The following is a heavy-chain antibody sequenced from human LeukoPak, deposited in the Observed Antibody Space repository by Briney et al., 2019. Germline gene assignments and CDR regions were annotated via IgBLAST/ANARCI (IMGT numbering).Heavy chain of an antibody. CDR2: IYRSGST. Sequence: SQTLSLTCTVSGGSISSGSYYWSWIRQPAVKRLEWIGHIYRSGSTNYNPSLKSRVTISVDTSKNQFSLKLSSVTAADTAGYYCARDYYGSVHTWDYWGQGTLVTVSS. CDR1: GGSISSGSYY. V-gene: IGHV4-61*09. D-gene: IGHD3-10*01. CDR3: ARDYYGSVHTWDY. J-gene: IGHJ4*02.